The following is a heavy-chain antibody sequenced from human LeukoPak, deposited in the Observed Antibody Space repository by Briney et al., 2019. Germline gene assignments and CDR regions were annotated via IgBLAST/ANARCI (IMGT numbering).Heavy chain of an antibody. CDR3: ARYYDFWSGYIYYYYYYMDV. V-gene: IGHV3-21*01. Sequence: PGGSLRLSCAASGFTFSSYSMNWVRQAPGKGLEWVSSISSSSSYIYYADSVKGRFTISRDNAKNSLYLQMNSLRAEDTAVYYCARYYDFWSGYIYYYYYYMDVWGKGTTVTVSS. CDR2: ISSSSSYI. CDR1: GFTFSSYS. D-gene: IGHD3-3*01. J-gene: IGHJ6*03.